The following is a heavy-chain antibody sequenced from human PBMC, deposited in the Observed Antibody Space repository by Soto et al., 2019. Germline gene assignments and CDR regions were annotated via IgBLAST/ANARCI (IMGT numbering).Heavy chain of an antibody. V-gene: IGHV3-21*01. CDR3: AREETAWPLAYGLDV. CDR1: GFSFSTYS. CDR2: IGRRSDI. J-gene: IGHJ6*02. Sequence: ESVGGLVKPGGSLRLSCEASGFSFSTYSMHWVRQAPGKGLEWVSSIGRRSDIYYADSVKGRFTISRDNAKNSVSLQMNSLRDEDTAVYYCAREETAWPLAYGLDVWGQGTTVTVSS. D-gene: IGHD2-21*02.